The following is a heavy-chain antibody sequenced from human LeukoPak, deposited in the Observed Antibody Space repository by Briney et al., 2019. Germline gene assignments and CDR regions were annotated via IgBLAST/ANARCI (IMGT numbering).Heavy chain of an antibody. J-gene: IGHJ4*02. CDR2: INPNSGGT. CDR3: ARDVDTAMVIGY. D-gene: IGHD5-18*01. Sequence: ASVKVSCKASGYTFTGYYMHWVRQAPGQGLEWMGWINPNSGGTNYAQKFQGRVTMTRDTSISTAYMELSRPRSDDTAVYYCARDVDTAMVIGYWGQGTLVTVSS. V-gene: IGHV1-2*02. CDR1: GYTFTGYY.